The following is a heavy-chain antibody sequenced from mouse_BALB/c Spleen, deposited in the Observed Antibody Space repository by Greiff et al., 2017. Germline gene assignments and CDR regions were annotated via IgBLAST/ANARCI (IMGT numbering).Heavy chain of an antibody. J-gene: IGHJ4*01. V-gene: IGHV5-4*02. CDR3: ARGGRLRDYAMDY. Sequence: EVQGVESGGGLVKPGGSLKLSCAASGFTFSDYYMYWVRQTPEKRLEWVATISDGGSYTYYPDSVKGRFTISRDNAKNNLYLQMSSLKSEDTAMYYCARGGRLRDYAMDYWGQGTSVTVSS. CDR2: ISDGGSYT. D-gene: IGHD1-2*01. CDR1: GFTFSDYY.